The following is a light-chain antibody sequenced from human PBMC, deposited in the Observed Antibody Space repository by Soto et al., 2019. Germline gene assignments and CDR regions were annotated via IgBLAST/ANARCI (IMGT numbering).Light chain of an antibody. CDR1: QDISNY. CDR2: DVS. CDR3: QQYDSLPLT. V-gene: IGKV1-33*01. Sequence: DIQMTKSPPSLSLSVPDRFTITCQASQDISNYLHWFQQKPGKAPQLLIFDVSNLQTGVPSRFSGGGSGTDFALTISSLEPEDIATYYCQQYDSLPLTFGQGTRLEIK. J-gene: IGKJ5*01.